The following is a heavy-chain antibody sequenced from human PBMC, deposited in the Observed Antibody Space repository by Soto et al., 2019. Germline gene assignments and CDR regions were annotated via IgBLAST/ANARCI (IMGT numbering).Heavy chain of an antibody. J-gene: IGHJ4*02. CDR1: GGPFSGYY. Sequence: QVQLQQWGAGLLKPSETLSLTCAVYGGPFSGYYWSWIRQPPGKGLEWIGEINHSGSANYNPSPKSRVTISEDTSKNQFSLKVTSVTAADTAVYYCARGQYHDVLTGYRNGVFDYWGQGTLVTDSS. V-gene: IGHV4-34*01. D-gene: IGHD3-9*01. CDR3: ARGQYHDVLTGYRNGVFDY. CDR2: INHSGSA.